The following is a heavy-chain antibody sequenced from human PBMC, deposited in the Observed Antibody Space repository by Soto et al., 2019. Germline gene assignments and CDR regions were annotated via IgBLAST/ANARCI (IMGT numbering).Heavy chain of an antibody. J-gene: IGHJ4*02. CDR2: ISYDGTNK. V-gene: IGHV3-30-3*01. CDR1: GFTFSSYA. CDR3: ARVLTYFDFWGGLDY. Sequence: QVELVESGGGVVQPGRSLRLSCVGSGFTFSSYAMHWVRQAPGKGLEWLGVISYDGTNKYYADSVKGRFTISRDNSKLTLYIQMNSLRPEDTAVYYCARVLTYFDFWGGLDYWGQGTLVTVSS. D-gene: IGHD3-3*01.